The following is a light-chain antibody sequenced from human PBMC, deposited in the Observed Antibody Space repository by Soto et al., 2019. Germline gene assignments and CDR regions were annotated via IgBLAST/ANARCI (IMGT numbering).Light chain of an antibody. Sequence: QSSLTQPASVSGSPGQSIAISCTGSSSDVGGYKYVSWYQQHPGKAPKLIIYDVSNRPSGVSDRFSGSKSGNTASLTISGLQYEDEADYYCSSYTSSNSYVFGTGTKVPVL. V-gene: IGLV2-14*03. J-gene: IGLJ1*01. CDR3: SSYTSSNSYV. CDR1: SSDVGGYKY. CDR2: DVS.